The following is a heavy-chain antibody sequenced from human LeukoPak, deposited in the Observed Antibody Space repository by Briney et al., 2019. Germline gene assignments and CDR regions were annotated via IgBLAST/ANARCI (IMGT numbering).Heavy chain of an antibody. CDR2: IYYSGST. Sequence: SETLSLTCTVSGGSISSYYWSWIRQPPGKGLEWIGYIYYSGSTNYNPSLKSRVTISVDTSKNQFSLKLSSVTAADTAVYYCATTPRDYYDSSGPAYYFDYWGQGTLVTVSS. V-gene: IGHV4-59*01. D-gene: IGHD3-22*01. CDR1: GGSISSYY. CDR3: ATTPRDYYDSSGPAYYFDY. J-gene: IGHJ4*02.